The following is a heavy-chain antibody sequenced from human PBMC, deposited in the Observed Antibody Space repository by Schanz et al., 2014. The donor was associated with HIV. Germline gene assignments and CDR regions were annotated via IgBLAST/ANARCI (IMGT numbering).Heavy chain of an antibody. CDR1: GFTLGNYI. J-gene: IGHJ3*01. D-gene: IGHD3-22*01. CDR2: ISGGSTYI. CDR3: ARDFSQGRVSSGPYDAFDL. V-gene: IGHV3-21*01. Sequence: DVQLVESGGGLVKPGESLRLSCSTSGFTLGNYIMNWVRQAPGKGLEWVSSISGGSTYIYYADSIRGRFIVSRDNARSSVYLQMYSLRAADTAVYYCARDFSQGRVSSGPYDAFDLWGQGTMVTVSA.